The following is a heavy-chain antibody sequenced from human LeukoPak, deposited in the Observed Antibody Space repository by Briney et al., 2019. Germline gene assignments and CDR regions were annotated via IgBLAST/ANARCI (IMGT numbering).Heavy chain of an antibody. CDR1: GGTFSSYA. CDR3: ARGPAPYCSGGSCYRPFYYYYYMDV. J-gene: IGHJ6*03. V-gene: IGHV1-69*06. Sequence: SVNVSCKASGGTFSSYAISWVRQAPGQGLEWMGGIIPIFGTANYAQKFQGRVTITADKSTSTAYMELSSLRSEDTAVYYCARGPAPYCSGGSCYRPFYYYYYMDVWGKGTTVTFSS. D-gene: IGHD2-15*01. CDR2: IIPIFGTA.